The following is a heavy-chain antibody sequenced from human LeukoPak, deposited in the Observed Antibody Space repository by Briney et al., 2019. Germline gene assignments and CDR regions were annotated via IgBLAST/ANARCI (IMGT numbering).Heavy chain of an antibody. CDR1: GFTFSSYA. J-gene: IGHJ4*02. D-gene: IGHD6-6*01. V-gene: IGHV3-23*01. CDR2: ITTSGDTA. Sequence: PGGSLRLSCAASGFTFSSYAMSWVRQAPGKGLEWISLITTSGDTAYYADSVKGRFIISRDNSKNILHLQIDSLRADDTAVYFCAISGRYSSSARPFDFWGQGTPVTVSS. CDR3: AISGRYSSSARPFDF.